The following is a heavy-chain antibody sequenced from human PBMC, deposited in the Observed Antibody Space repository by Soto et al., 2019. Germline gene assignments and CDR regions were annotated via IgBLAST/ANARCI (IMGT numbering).Heavy chain of an antibody. V-gene: IGHV1-18*01. J-gene: IGHJ6*02. D-gene: IGHD3-22*01. Sequence: QVQLVQSGAEVKKPGASVKVSCKASGYTFTSYGISWVRQAPGQGLEWMGWISAYNGNTNYAQKLQGRVTMTTDTSTRTAYMELRSLRSDDTAVYYCARESGRYYYDSSGYYLGYYYGMDVWGQGTTVTVSS. CDR2: ISAYNGNT. CDR3: ARESGRYYYDSSGYYLGYYYGMDV. CDR1: GYTFTSYG.